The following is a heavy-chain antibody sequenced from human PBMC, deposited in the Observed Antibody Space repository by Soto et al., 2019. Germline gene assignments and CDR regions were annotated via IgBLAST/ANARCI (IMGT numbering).Heavy chain of an antibody. V-gene: IGHV4-31*03. CDR2: IYHSGTT. D-gene: IGHD5-12*01. CDR1: GVSVSTDAYY. Sequence: QVQLQESGPGLVKPSQTLSLSCTVSGVSVSTDAYYWNWIRQHPGKGLEWIGYIYHSGTTYFSPSLKSRVTMSIDRSKNQFSLRLGSVTAADTAVYYCAREKGRGYDYYYYGMDVWGQGTTVTVSS. CDR3: AREKGRGYDYYYYGMDV. J-gene: IGHJ6*02.